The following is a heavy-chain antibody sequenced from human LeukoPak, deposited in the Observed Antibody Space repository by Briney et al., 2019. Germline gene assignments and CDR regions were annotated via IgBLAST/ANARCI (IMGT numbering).Heavy chain of an antibody. CDR1: GFTFSSYW. D-gene: IGHD6-13*01. Sequence: GGSLRLSCAASGFTFSSYWMSWVRQAPGKGLEWVANIRQDGSEKNYVDSVKGRFTISRDNAKNSLYLQMNSLRVEDTAVYYCARDKMQQSTEGSNFDHWGQGTLVTVSS. V-gene: IGHV3-7*01. J-gene: IGHJ4*02. CDR3: ARDKMQQSTEGSNFDH. CDR2: IRQDGSEK.